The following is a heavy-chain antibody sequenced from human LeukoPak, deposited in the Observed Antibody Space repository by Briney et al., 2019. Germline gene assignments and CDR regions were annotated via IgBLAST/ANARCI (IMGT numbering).Heavy chain of an antibody. Sequence: SETLSLTCTVSGGSISSYYWSWIRQPAGKGLEWIGRIYSTGSTNYNPSLRSRVTMSVDTSKNQFSLRLRSVTAADTAVYYCARQIASAGTAGFDLWGQGALVTVSS. J-gene: IGHJ4*02. V-gene: IGHV4-4*07. D-gene: IGHD6-13*01. CDR2: IYSTGST. CDR1: GGSISSYY. CDR3: ARQIASAGTAGFDL.